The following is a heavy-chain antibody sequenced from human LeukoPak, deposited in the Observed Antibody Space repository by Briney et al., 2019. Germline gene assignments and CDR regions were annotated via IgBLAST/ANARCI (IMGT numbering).Heavy chain of an antibody. J-gene: IGHJ3*02. V-gene: IGHV1-69*05. D-gene: IGHD3-22*01. Sequence: GASVKVSCKASGGTFSSYAISWVRQAPGQGLGWMGGIIPIFGTANYAQKFQGRVTITTDESTSTAYMELSSLRSEDTAVYYCASLPNYYDSSGLDAFDIWGQGTMVTVSS. CDR1: GGTFSSYA. CDR3: ASLPNYYDSSGLDAFDI. CDR2: IIPIFGTA.